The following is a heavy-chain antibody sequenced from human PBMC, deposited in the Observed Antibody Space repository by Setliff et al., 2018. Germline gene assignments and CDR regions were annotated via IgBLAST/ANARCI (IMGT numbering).Heavy chain of an antibody. V-gene: IGHV3-7*01. J-gene: IGHJ3*02. CDR3: ARDPEGGEFDI. D-gene: IGHD2-21*01. CDR2: IREDGSGN. CDR1: GFPFSGSW. Sequence: LRLSCAASGFPFSGSWMAWVRQAPGQGLEWVADIREDGSGNFYADSVRGRFTISRDNARNSLFLQMNSLSAEDTAVYYCARDPEGGEFDIWGQGTLVTVS.